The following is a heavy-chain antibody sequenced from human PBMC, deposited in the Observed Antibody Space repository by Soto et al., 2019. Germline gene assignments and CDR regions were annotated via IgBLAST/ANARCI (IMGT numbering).Heavy chain of an antibody. D-gene: IGHD3-10*01. J-gene: IGHJ6*02. CDR3: ARDPVNYYGSWTYGMDV. CDR2: IGYDGSNK. CDR1: GLTLSRFA. Sequence: QVQLVESGGGVVQPGRSPRLSCAASGLTLSRFAMHWVRQAPGKGLEWVAVIGYDGSNKDYADSVKGRFTISRDNSKNTLYLQMNSLRPEDTAVYYCARDPVNYYGSWTYGMDVWGQGTTATVSS. V-gene: IGHV3-30-3*01.